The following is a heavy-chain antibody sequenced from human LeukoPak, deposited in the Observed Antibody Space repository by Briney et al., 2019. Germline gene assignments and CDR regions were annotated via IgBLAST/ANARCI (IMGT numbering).Heavy chain of an antibody. CDR2: TIPMFGTA. J-gene: IGHJ3*02. V-gene: IGHV1-69*05. CDR1: GGTFNNYA. Sequence: GASVKVSCKASGGTFNNYAISWVRQAPGQGLEWMGGTIPMFGTAKYAQNFQARVTVITDESTGTAYMELSSLRSEDTAVYYCAIPRGPMGTLVYGGFEIWGQGTMVTVSS. CDR3: AIPRGPMGTLVYGGFEI. D-gene: IGHD5-24*01.